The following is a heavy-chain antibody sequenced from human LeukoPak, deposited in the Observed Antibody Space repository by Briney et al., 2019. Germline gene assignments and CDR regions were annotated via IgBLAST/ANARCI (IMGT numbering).Heavy chain of an antibody. Sequence: GGSLRLSCAASGFTFSGSAMHWVRQASGKGLEWVGRIRSKANSYATAYAASVKGRFTISRDNSKNTLYLQMNSLRAEDTAIYYCAKQQVRVISQSWGQGTLVTVSS. V-gene: IGHV3-73*01. D-gene: IGHD3-22*01. CDR2: IRSKANSYAT. J-gene: IGHJ5*02. CDR3: AKQQVRVISQS. CDR1: GFTFSGSA.